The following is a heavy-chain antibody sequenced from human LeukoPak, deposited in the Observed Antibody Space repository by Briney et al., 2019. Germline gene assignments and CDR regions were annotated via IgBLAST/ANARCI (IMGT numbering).Heavy chain of an antibody. V-gene: IGHV1-18*01. CDR1: GYMFTRYG. CDR3: ARAGRGTYYYFDY. J-gene: IGHJ4*02. CDR2: ISGSNGNT. Sequence: ASVKVSCKASGYMFTRYGISWVRQAPGQGLEWMGWISGSNGNTNYAQKFQGRVTMTTDTSTSTAYMELRSLRSDDTAVYYCARAGRGTYYYFDYWGQGTLVTVS. D-gene: IGHD3-10*01.